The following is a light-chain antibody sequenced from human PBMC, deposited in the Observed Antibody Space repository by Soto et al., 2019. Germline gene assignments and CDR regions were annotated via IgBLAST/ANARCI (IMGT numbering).Light chain of an antibody. J-gene: IGKJ5*01. Sequence: VVLTQSPATLSLSPGETATLSCRTSQGLNRNLAWYQQKLGQAPRVLIYGASTRATGIPARFSGSGSGTDFTLTISSLEAEDFAIYYCQQRSNWPPITFGQGTRLE. CDR1: QGLNRN. V-gene: IGKV3-11*01. CDR3: QQRSNWPPIT. CDR2: GAS.